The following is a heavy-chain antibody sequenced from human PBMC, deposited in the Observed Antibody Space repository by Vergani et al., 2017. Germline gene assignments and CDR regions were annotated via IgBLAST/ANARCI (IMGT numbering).Heavy chain of an antibody. CDR1: GFSFSSHA. J-gene: IGHJ6*03. CDR2: ISNDGSKN. D-gene: IGHD3-10*01. V-gene: IGHV3-30*18. CDR3: AKAGSVTSGSLQYNFYMDV. Sequence: QVQLAESGGGRVQPGRSLRLSCAASGFSFSSHAIHWVRQAPGKGLEWVAVISNDGSKNSYADSVKRRSTISRDNSKNTLDLQMNSLRTQDTAVYYCAKAGSVTSGSLQYNFYMDVWGKGTTVTVS.